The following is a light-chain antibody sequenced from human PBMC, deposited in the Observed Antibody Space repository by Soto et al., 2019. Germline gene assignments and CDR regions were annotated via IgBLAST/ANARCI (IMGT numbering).Light chain of an antibody. J-gene: IGKJ4*01. CDR3: QQYYSTPSLT. Sequence: DIVTSYSPYSLAASTAEMTAINFTCIQSVLYSSNNKNYLAWYQQKPGQPPKLLIYWASTRESGVPDRFSGSGSGTDFTLTISSLQAEDVAVYYCQQYYSTPSLTFGGGTKV. CDR2: WAS. CDR1: QSVLYSSNNKNY. V-gene: IGKV4-1*01.